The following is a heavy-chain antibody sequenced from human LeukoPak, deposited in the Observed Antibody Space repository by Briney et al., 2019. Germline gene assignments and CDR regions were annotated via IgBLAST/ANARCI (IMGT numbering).Heavy chain of an antibody. CDR2: FGLRGGDT. Sequence: PGGSLRLSCADSGFRFSRHWMDWVRQAPGKGLEWVSTFGLRGGDTYYAGSVKGRFTISRDNSKNTLYLHMNSLRGEDTAVYYCAKGYSSAWYGLLDNWGQGTLVAVSS. D-gene: IGHD6-19*01. CDR3: AKGYSSAWYGLLDN. V-gene: IGHV3-23*01. CDR1: GFRFSRHW. J-gene: IGHJ4*02.